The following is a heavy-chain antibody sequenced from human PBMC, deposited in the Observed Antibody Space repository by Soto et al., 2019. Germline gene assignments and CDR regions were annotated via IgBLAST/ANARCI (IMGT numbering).Heavy chain of an antibody. CDR3: VRDLVGSGWLYYSGMDV. J-gene: IGHJ6*02. Sequence: GGSLRLSCAVSGFTVSSNYMSWVRQAPGKGLEWVSVIYSGGSTYYSDSVKGRFTISRDNSKNTLYLQMNSLRAEDTAVYYCVRDLVGSGWLYYSGMDVWGQGTTVIFSS. CDR2: IYSGGST. D-gene: IGHD6-19*01. V-gene: IGHV3-53*01. CDR1: GFTVSSNY.